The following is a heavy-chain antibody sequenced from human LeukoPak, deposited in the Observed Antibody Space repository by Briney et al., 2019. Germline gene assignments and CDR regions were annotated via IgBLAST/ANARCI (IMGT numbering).Heavy chain of an antibody. CDR3: ARGSRYCSSTSCYVY. D-gene: IGHD2-2*01. CDR2: IYYSGST. V-gene: IGHV4-59*08. Sequence: SETLSLTCTVSGGSISSYYWSWIRQPPGKGLEWIGYIYYSGSTNYNPSLKSRVTISVDTSKNHFSLRLSSVTAADTAVYYCARGSRYCSSTSCYVYWGQGTLVTVSS. CDR1: GGSISSYY. J-gene: IGHJ4*02.